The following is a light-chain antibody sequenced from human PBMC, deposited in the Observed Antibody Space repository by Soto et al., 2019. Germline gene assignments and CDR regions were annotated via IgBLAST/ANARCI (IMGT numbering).Light chain of an antibody. CDR3: QQYHDWPPSS. J-gene: IGKJ2*01. Sequence: IVMTQSPATLSVSPGERATLSCRASQSISNNVAWYQQKPGQAPRLLISAASTRATGIPARFSVSGSGTEFILTISSLQSEDFAVYYCQQYHDWPPSSFGQGTKLAIK. V-gene: IGKV3-15*01. CDR1: QSISNN. CDR2: AAS.